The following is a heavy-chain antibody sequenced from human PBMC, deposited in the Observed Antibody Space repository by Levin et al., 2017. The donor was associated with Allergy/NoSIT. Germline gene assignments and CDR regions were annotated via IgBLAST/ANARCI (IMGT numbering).Heavy chain of an antibody. CDR2: ISWDGGST. CDR3: AKDRRQLLYLDY. CDR1: GFTFDDYT. Sequence: GESLKISCAASGFTFDDYTMHWVRQAPGKGLEWVSLISWDGGSTYYADSVKGRFTISRDNSKNSLYLQMNSLRTEDTALYYCAKDRRQLLYLDYWGQGTLVTVSS. J-gene: IGHJ4*02. V-gene: IGHV3-43*01. D-gene: IGHD2-2*02.